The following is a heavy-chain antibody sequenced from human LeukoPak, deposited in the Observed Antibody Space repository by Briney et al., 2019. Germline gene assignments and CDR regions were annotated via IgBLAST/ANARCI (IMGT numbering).Heavy chain of an antibody. D-gene: IGHD4-11*01. Sequence: GGSLRLSCAASGFTVSSNYMSWVRQAPGKGLEWVSVIYSGGSTYYADSVKGRFTISRDNSKNMLYLQMNSLRAEDTAVYYCARVTDEAFDIWGQGTMVTVSS. V-gene: IGHV3-53*01. CDR3: ARVTDEAFDI. CDR2: IYSGGST. J-gene: IGHJ3*02. CDR1: GFTVSSNY.